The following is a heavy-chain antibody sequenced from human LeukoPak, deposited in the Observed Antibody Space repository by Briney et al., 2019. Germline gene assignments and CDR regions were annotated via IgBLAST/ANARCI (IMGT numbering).Heavy chain of an antibody. CDR2: IYGDGSFT. CDR3: ARDPRGAAGTYGMDV. Sequence: GGSLRLSCAASGFTFSNFWMHWVRQAPGKGLVWVALIYGDGSFTRYADSVKGRITISRDNAKNSLYLQINSLRAEDTAVYYCARDPRGAAGTYGMDVWGQGTTVTVSS. CDR1: GFTFSNFW. D-gene: IGHD6-13*01. V-gene: IGHV3-74*01. J-gene: IGHJ6*02.